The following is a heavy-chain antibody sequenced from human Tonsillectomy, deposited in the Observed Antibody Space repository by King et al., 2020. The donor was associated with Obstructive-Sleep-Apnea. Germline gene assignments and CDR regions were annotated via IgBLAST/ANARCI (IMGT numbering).Heavy chain of an antibody. CDR1: GGSISSDGYY. D-gene: IGHD3-10*01. CDR3: ARGSPYYFDC. V-gene: IGHV4-31*03. J-gene: IGHJ4*02. Sequence: LQLQESGPGLVKPSQTLFLTCIVSGGSISSDGYYWSWIRQHPGKGLEWIAYIYYSGSTYYNPSLKSRVTISVDTSKNQLSLKLSSMTAADTAVYYCARGSPYYFDCWGQGTLVTVSS. CDR2: IYYSGST.